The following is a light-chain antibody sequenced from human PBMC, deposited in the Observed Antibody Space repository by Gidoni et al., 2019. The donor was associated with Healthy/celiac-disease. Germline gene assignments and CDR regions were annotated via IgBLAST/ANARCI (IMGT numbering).Light chain of an antibody. V-gene: IGKV3-15*01. CDR2: GAS. CDR1: QSVSSN. Sequence: EIVMTQYPATLSVSPGERATLSCRASQSVSSNLALYQQKPGQAPRLLIYGASTRATGIPARFSGSGSGTEFTLTISSLHSEDFAVYYCQQYNNWPPERTFGQGTKVEIK. J-gene: IGKJ1*01. CDR3: QQYNNWPPERT.